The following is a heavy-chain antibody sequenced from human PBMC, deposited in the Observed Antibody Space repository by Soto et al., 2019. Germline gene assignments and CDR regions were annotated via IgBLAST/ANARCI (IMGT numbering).Heavy chain of an antibody. CDR1: ALTFSIFV. D-gene: IGHD1-20*01. V-gene: IGHV3-23*01. CDR2: VSPGGDVP. Sequence: PGGSLGLGCAAYALTFSIFVMTGVRQDPGKGLEWVSTVSPGGDVPHYTASVKGRFAISMANSRRTLHLQMDSLRAEDAAVYFCVRRAITATTNWGAFDVWGHGTVVTGSS. CDR3: VRRAITATTNWGAFDV. J-gene: IGHJ3*01.